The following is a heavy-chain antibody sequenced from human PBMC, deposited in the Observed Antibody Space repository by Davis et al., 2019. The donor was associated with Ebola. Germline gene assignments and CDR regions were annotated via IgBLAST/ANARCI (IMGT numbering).Heavy chain of an antibody. CDR1: GFTFSSYW. J-gene: IGHJ5*02. V-gene: IGHV3-7*03. Sequence: PGGSLRLSCAASGFTFSSYWMSWVRQAPGKGLEWVANIKQDGSEKYYVDSVKGRFTISRDNAKNSLYLQMNSLRAEDTAVYYCARIGIGQQLAPGLADPWGQGTLVTVSS. CDR3: ARIGIGQQLAPGLADP. D-gene: IGHD6-13*01. CDR2: IKQDGSEK.